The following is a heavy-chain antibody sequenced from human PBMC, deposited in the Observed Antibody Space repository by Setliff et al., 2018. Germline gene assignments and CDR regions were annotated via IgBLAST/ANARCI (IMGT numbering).Heavy chain of an antibody. D-gene: IGHD6-19*01. Sequence: RLSCAASGFPFNIYWMSWVRQAPGKGLEWVANIKQDGSEKYYVDSVGGRFTVSRDNAQNSLFLQMNNLRAEDTAVYYCAASHSGYFGYWGQGTLVTVSS. CDR1: GFPFNIYW. CDR2: IKQDGSEK. CDR3: AASHSGYFGY. V-gene: IGHV3-7*03. J-gene: IGHJ4*02.